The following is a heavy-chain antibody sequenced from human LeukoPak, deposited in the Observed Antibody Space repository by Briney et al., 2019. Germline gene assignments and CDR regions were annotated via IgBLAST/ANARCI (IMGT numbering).Heavy chain of an antibody. CDR2: IRYDGSNK. J-gene: IGHJ4*02. D-gene: IGHD5-24*01. Sequence: GGSLRLSCAASGFTFSSYGMHWVRQTPGKGLEWVAFIRYDGSNKYYADSVKGRFTISRDNSKNTLYLQMNSLRAEDTAVYYCAKDLITPKYYFDYWGQGTLVTVSS. CDR3: AKDLITPKYYFDY. V-gene: IGHV3-30*02. CDR1: GFTFSSYG.